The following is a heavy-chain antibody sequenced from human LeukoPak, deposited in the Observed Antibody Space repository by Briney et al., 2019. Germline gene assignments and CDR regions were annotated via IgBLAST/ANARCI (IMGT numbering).Heavy chain of an antibody. CDR3: ARAPYIANMVSAFDI. CDR2: ISYTGST. D-gene: IGHD3-10*01. Sequence: SETLSLTCAVSGGSISSSNWWSWVRQHPGKGLEWIGYISYTGSTDYNPSLKSRVTISVDTSKTQFSLKLSSVTAADTAMYYCARAPYIANMVSAFDIWGQGTMVSVSS. CDR1: GGSISSSNW. J-gene: IGHJ3*02. V-gene: IGHV4-4*02.